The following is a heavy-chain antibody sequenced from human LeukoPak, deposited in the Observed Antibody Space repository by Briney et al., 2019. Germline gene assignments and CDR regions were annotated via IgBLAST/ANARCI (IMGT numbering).Heavy chain of an antibody. J-gene: IGHJ5*02. D-gene: IGHD5-12*01. CDR3: ARWATAWFDP. V-gene: IGHV4-59*08. CDR2: IYYSGST. Sequence: PSETLSLTCTVSGDSISSYYWSWIRQPPGKGLEWIGYIYYSGSTNYNPSLKSRVTISVDTSKNQFSLKLSSVTAADTAVYYCARWATAWFDPWGQGTLVTVSS. CDR1: GDSISSYY.